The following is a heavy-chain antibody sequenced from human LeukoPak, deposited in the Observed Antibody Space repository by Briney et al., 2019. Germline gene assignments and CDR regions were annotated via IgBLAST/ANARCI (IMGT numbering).Heavy chain of an antibody. CDR2: IYTSGDT. V-gene: IGHV4-4*07. J-gene: IGHJ2*01. D-gene: IGHD3-22*01. CDR3: ARDPYYCDSGEDL. Sequence: SETLSLTCTVSGGSISRYYWSWIRQPAGKGLEWIGRIYTSGDTNYNPSLKSRVNMSVDTSKNQFSLKLSSVTAADTAVYYCARDPYYCDSGEDLWGRGTLVTVSS. CDR1: GGSISRYY.